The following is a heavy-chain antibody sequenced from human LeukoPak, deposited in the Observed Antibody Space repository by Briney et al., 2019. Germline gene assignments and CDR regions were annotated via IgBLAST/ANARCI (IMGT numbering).Heavy chain of an antibody. J-gene: IGHJ4*02. V-gene: IGHV3-48*03. Sequence: PGGSLRLSCAASGFTFSSYEMNWVRQAPGKGLEWASYISRSGSTIYYADSVRGRFTISRDNAKNSLYLQMNSLRAEDTAVYYCARDAPGTVTNDYWGQGTLVTVSS. CDR2: ISRSGSTI. D-gene: IGHD4-17*01. CDR3: ARDAPGTVTNDY. CDR1: GFTFSSYE.